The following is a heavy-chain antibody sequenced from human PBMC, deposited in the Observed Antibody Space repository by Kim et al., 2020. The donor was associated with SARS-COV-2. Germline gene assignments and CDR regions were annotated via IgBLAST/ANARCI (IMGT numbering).Heavy chain of an antibody. CDR1: GFTFSSYS. CDR3: ARDQSGPSAAYSGYVDNDY. CDR2: ISSSSSYI. D-gene: IGHD5-12*01. J-gene: IGHJ4*02. V-gene: IGHV3-21*01. Sequence: GGSLRLSCAASGFTFSSYSMNWVRQAPGKGLEWVSSISSSSSYIYYADSVKGRFTISRDNAKNSLYLQMNSLRAEDTAVYYCARDQSGPSAAYSGYVDNDYWGQETLLTVSS.